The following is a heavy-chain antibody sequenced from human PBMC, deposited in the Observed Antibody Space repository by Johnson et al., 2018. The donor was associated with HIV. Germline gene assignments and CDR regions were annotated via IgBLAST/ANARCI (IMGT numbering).Heavy chain of an antibody. CDR2: IKQDGSEK. D-gene: IGHD6-19*01. CDR3: ARGGWANDAFDI. CDR1: GFTFSNYW. V-gene: IGHV3-7*02. J-gene: IGHJ3*02. Sequence: VQLVESGGGLVQPGGSLGLSCAASGFTFSNYWMSWVRQAPGKGLEWVASIKQDGSEKYYVDSVKGRFTISRENAKNSLYLQMNSLRAGDTAVYYCARGGWANDAFDIWGQGTMVTVSS.